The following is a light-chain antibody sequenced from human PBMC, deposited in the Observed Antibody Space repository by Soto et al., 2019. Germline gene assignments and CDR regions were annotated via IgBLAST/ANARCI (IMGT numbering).Light chain of an antibody. CDR1: QSVSSN. Sequence: EIVMTQAPATLSVSAGERATLSCRASQSVSSNLAWYQQKPGQAPRLLIYGASTRATGIPARFSGSGSVTDFTLTISSLEPEDFAVYYCQQRSDWPLTFGGGTKVDI. J-gene: IGKJ4*01. CDR3: QQRSDWPLT. CDR2: GAS. V-gene: IGKV3-15*01.